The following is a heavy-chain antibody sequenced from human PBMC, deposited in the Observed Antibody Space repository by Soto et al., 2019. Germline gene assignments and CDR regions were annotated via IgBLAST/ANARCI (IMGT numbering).Heavy chain of an antibody. Sequence: QVQLAESGGGVVQPGGSLRLSCAASGFTFSNHGMHWVRQAPGKGLEWVAVIWYDGSRKHYADSVEGRFTISRDDPKSTLYLQMNSLRVEDTAVYYCARDLSYYSDDCWGQGTLVTVSS. CDR2: IWYDGSRK. V-gene: IGHV3-33*01. CDR1: GFTFSNHG. J-gene: IGHJ4*02. D-gene: IGHD1-26*01. CDR3: ARDLSYYSDDC.